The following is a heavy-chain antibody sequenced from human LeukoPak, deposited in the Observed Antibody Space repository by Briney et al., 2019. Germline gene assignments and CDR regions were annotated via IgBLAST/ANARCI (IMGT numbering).Heavy chain of an antibody. Sequence: SETLSLTCAVYGGSFSGYFWTWIRQPPGKGLEWIGEINHNGRTNYNPSLKSRVTISVDTSKNQFSLRLSSVTAEDTAVYYCARVHYYESGRFDFYHNGMDVWGQGTTLTVSS. D-gene: IGHD3-10*01. V-gene: IGHV4-34*01. J-gene: IGHJ6*02. CDR3: ARVHYYESGRFDFYHNGMDV. CDR1: GGSFSGYF. CDR2: INHNGRT.